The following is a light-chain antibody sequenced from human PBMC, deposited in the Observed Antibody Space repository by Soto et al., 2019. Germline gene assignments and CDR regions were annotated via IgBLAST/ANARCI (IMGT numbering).Light chain of an antibody. V-gene: IGKV1-5*03. CDR1: QSINSW. CDR3: QQYNSYSAT. J-gene: IGKJ1*01. Sequence: DIQITQSPSTLSASVGDRVSITCRTSQSINSWLAWYQQKPGEAPKLLIYKASSLESGVPSRFSGSGSGTEFTLTISSLQPDDFATYYCQQYNSYSATFGQGTKVDIK. CDR2: KAS.